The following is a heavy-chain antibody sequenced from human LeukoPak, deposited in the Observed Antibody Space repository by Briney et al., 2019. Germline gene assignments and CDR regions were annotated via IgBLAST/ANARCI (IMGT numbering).Heavy chain of an antibody. D-gene: IGHD6-13*01. CDR2: FYFSGST. J-gene: IGHJ4*02. CDR1: GGSISSYY. Sequence: SETLSLTCTVSGGSISSYYWSWIRQPPGKGLEWIGYFYFSGSTNYNPSLKSRVTISVDTSRNQFSLKLSSVTAADTAVYYCAREHGYTSSWYVDYWGQGTLVTVSS. V-gene: IGHV4-59*01. CDR3: AREHGYTSSWYVDY.